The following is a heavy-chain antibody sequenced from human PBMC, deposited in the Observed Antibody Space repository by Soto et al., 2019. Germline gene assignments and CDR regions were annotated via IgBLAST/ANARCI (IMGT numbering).Heavy chain of an antibody. J-gene: IGHJ3*02. V-gene: IGHV3-7*05. CDR3: AQVVPPGSRSLTPVVFVT. CDR2: INRDGSKK. CDR1: GFTLSAYW. Sequence: GGSLRLSCAASGFTLSAYWMTWVRQAPGKGLEWVANINRDGSKKSYLDSVRGRFTISRDNVGNSLYLQMDSLRADDTALYYCAQVVPPGSRSLTPVVFVTWGKGQWSPSPQ. D-gene: IGHD3-10*01.